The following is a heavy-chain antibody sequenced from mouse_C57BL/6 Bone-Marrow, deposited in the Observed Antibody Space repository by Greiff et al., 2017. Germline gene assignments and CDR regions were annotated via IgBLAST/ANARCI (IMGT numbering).Heavy chain of an antibody. CDR1: GFTFSSYG. Sequence: EVKLMESGGDLVKPGGSLKLSCAASGFTFSSYGMSWVRQTPDKRLEWVATIRSGGSYTYYPDSVKGRFTISRDNAKNTRYLQMSSLRSEDTALYYCARQVAHPMITKAMDYWGQGTSVTVSA. V-gene: IGHV5-6*01. CDR2: IRSGGSYT. J-gene: IGHJ4*01. D-gene: IGHD2-4*01. CDR3: ARQVAHPMITKAMDY.